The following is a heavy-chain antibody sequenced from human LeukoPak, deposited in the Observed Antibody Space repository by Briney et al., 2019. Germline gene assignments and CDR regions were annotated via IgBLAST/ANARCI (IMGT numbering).Heavy chain of an antibody. V-gene: IGHV3-23*01. CDR3: VNLVEMPTVGCDY. CDR1: GFTFSSHV. CDR2: ISTDNGAI. J-gene: IGHJ4*02. Sequence: PGGSLRLSCAASGFTFSSHVMSWVRQAPGVGLEWVSAISTDNGAIYYAHSVKGRFIISRDNSKSTLDLQMNSLRAEDTAVYYCVNLVEMPTVGCDYWGQGTLVTVSS. D-gene: IGHD5-24*01.